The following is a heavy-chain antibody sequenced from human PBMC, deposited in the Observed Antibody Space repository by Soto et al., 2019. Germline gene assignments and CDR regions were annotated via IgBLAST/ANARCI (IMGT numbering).Heavy chain of an antibody. CDR1: GFTFGDYA. D-gene: IGHD3-3*01. Sequence: GGSLRLSCTASGFTFGDYAMSWFRQAPGKGLEWVGFIRSKAYGGTTEYAASVKGRFTISRDDSKSIAYLQMNSLKTEDTAVYYCTVLRFLEWSRNYYGMDVWGQGTTVSVSS. J-gene: IGHJ6*02. CDR2: IRSKAYGGTT. CDR3: TVLRFLEWSRNYYGMDV. V-gene: IGHV3-49*03.